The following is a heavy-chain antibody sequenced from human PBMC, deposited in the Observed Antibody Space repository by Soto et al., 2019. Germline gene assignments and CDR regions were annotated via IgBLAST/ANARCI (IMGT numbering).Heavy chain of an antibody. D-gene: IGHD5-12*01. J-gene: IGHJ5*02. CDR1: GHTFSGYY. Sequence: ASVKVSCKSSGHTFSGYYIHWVRQAPGQGLEWMGWINPKSDGKNYAQKFQGRVTMTRDTSISTVYMELSRLTSDDTAVYYCAKDVRDIAAFGTDQFDPWGQGTLVTVSS. V-gene: IGHV1-2*02. CDR3: AKDVRDIAAFGTDQFDP. CDR2: INPKSDGK.